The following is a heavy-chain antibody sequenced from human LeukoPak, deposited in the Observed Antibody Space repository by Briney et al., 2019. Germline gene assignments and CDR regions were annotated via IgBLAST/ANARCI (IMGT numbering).Heavy chain of an antibody. CDR3: AKTKRYCSGGSCYWPPDF. CDR1: GFTFSDYY. J-gene: IGHJ4*02. V-gene: IGHV3-11*03. Sequence: PGGSLRLSCAASGFTFSDYYMSWIRQAPGKGLEWVSDISSGSSYTNYAESVQGRFSISRDNAKNSLFLQMTSLRVEDTAVYYCAKTKRYCSGGSCYWPPDFWGQGTLVTVSS. CDR2: ISSGSSYT. D-gene: IGHD2-15*01.